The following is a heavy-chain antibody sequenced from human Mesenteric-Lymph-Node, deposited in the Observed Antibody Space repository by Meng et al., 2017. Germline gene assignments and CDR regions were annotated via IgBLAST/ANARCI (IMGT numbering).Heavy chain of an antibody. D-gene: IGHD6-13*01. CDR1: GGSISSSSYY. CDR3: AGQGGYSSSYFDY. CDR2: IYYSGST. J-gene: IGHJ4*02. Sequence: SETLSLTCTVSGGSISSSSYYWGWIRQPPGKGLEWIGSIYYSGSTYYNPSLKSRLTISIDKSKNQFSLKLSSVTAADTAVYYCAGQGGYSSSYFDYWGQGTLVTVSS. V-gene: IGHV4-39*07.